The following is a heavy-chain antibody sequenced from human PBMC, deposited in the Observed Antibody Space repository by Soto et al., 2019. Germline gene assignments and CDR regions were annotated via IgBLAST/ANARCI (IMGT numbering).Heavy chain of an antibody. J-gene: IGHJ4*02. CDR3: ARDLEHYDSSSF. D-gene: IGHD3-22*01. CDR1: GYTFASYG. CDR2: ISTYDGNT. V-gene: IGHV1-18*04. Sequence: QVQLVQSGGEVKKPGASVKVSCKASGYTFASYGISWVRQAPGQGLEWMGWISTYDGNTNYAQKLQGRVTMTTDASTSTAYMELRSLRSDDTAVYYCARDLEHYDSSSFWGQGTLVTVSS.